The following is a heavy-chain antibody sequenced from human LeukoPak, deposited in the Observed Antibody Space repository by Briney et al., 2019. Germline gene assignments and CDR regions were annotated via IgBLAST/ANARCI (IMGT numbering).Heavy chain of an antibody. V-gene: IGHV3-30*18. J-gene: IGHJ4*02. D-gene: IGHD6-13*01. CDR3: AKGYSSSWYYFDY. Sequence: GRSLRLSCAASGFTFSGYGMHWVRQAPGKGLEWVAVISYDGSNKYYADSVKGRFTISRDNSKNTLYLQMNSLRAEDTAVYYCAKGYSSSWYYFDYWGQGTLVTVSS. CDR2: ISYDGSNK. CDR1: GFTFSGYG.